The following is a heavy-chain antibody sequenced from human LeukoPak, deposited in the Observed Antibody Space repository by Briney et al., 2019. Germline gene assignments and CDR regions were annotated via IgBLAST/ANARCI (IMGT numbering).Heavy chain of an antibody. CDR1: GGSISSSSYY. D-gene: IGHD3-22*01. J-gene: IGHJ5*02. CDR2: IYYSGST. V-gene: IGHV4-39*07. Sequence: SETLSLTCTVSGGSISSSSYYWGWIRQPPGKGLEWIGSIYYSGSTYYNPSLKSRVTISVDTSKNQFSLKLSSVTAADTAVYYCARDHYDSSGYYYNWFDPWGQGTLVTVSS. CDR3: ARDHYDSSGYYYNWFDP.